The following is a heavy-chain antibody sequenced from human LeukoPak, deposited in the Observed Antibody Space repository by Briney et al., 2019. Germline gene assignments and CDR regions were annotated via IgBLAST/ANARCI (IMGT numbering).Heavy chain of an antibody. CDR2: ISPYSGNT. CDR3: ARGEFPPDAFDI. Sequence: ASVKVSCKSSGYNFDNYGIGWVRQAPGQGLEWMGWISPYSGNTNYGQKLQGRVTMTTDTSTNTAYMELRRLSLDDTAIYYCARGEFPPDAFDIWGQGTMVTVSS. CDR1: GYNFDNYG. D-gene: IGHD3-10*01. J-gene: IGHJ3*02. V-gene: IGHV1-18*01.